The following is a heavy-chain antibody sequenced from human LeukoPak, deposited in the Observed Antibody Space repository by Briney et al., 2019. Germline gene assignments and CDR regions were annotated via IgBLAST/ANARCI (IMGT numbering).Heavy chain of an antibody. Sequence: SVKVSCKASGATFSDFVISWVRQAPGQGLNRMGGISPLLGASKHTQKFQDRVTITADESTSTAYMELSDLRPADTAVYYCATYDVLTGFEYWGQGTLVTVSS. CDR1: GATFSDFV. V-gene: IGHV1-69*01. CDR2: ISPLLGAS. J-gene: IGHJ4*02. CDR3: ATYDVLTGFEY. D-gene: IGHD3-9*01.